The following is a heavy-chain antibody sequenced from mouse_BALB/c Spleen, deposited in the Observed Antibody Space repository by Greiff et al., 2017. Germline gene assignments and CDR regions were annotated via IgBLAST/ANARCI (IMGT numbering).Heavy chain of an antibody. CDR1: GFTFSSYA. V-gene: IGHV5-6-5*01. Sequence: DVHLVESGGGLVKPGGSLKLSCAASGFTFSSYAMSWVRQTPEKRLEWVASISSGGSTYYPDSVKGRFTISRDNARNILYLQMSSLRSEDTAMYYCARGLTYYYAMDYWGQGTSVTVSS. CDR3: ARGLTYYYAMDY. J-gene: IGHJ4*01. CDR2: ISSGGST.